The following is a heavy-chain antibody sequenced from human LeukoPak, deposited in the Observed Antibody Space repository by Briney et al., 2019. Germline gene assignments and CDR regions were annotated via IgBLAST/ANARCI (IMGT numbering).Heavy chain of an antibody. CDR2: IYSGGNT. V-gene: IGHV3-66*02. D-gene: IGHD3-16*01. J-gene: IGHJ4*02. CDR3: ARDDVATVFDS. CDR1: GFTVSSNY. Sequence: GGSLRLSCVASGFTVSSNYMTWVRQAPGKGLEWVSVIYSGGNTFYADSVKGRFTISRDNSKNTLYLQMNSLRGEDTAIYYCARDDVATVFDSWGQGTLVTVSS.